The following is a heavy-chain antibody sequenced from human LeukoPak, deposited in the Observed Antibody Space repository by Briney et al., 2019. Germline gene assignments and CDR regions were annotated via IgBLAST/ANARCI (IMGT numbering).Heavy chain of an antibody. Sequence: PGGSLRLSCAASGFTFTSYAMSWVRQAPGKGLEWVSVMSGSGDNTYYADSVKGRFTISRDNSRNTLYLQMNSLRAEDTAIYYCAKDGRGGCSTTTCHVFDCWGQGTLVTVSS. D-gene: IGHD2-2*01. CDR1: GFTFTSYA. CDR3: AKDGRGGCSTTTCHVFDC. V-gene: IGHV3-23*01. CDR2: MSGSGDNT. J-gene: IGHJ4*02.